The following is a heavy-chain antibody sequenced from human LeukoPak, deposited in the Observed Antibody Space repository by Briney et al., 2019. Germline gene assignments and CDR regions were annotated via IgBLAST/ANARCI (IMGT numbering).Heavy chain of an antibody. J-gene: IGHJ4*02. CDR2: SRNKANFYTT. Sequence: GGSLILSCVASGFTFSDHYIDWVRQAPGKGLEWVGRSRNKANFYTTEYAASVKARFTISRDDSKNSLNLQMNSLKTEDTAVYYCTRVPRGGTYFDYWGQGTLVTVSS. V-gene: IGHV3-72*01. D-gene: IGHD1-26*01. CDR3: TRVPRGGTYFDY. CDR1: GFTFSDHY.